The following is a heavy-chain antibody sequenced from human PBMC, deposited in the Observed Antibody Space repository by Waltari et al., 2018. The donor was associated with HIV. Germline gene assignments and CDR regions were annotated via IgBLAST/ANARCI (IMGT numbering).Heavy chain of an antibody. CDR3: VRGAIAAAGTI. CDR1: EFTFSTYA. D-gene: IGHD6-13*01. CDR2: ISYDGSHK. V-gene: IGHV3-30*01. J-gene: IGHJ4*02. Sequence: QVQLVESGGGVVQPGRSLRLSCAASEFTFSTYAMHWVRQAPGKGLEWVAVISYDGSHKFYADSVKGRFTISKDKSKNTLYLQMNSLRPEDTAVYYCVRGAIAAAGTIWGQGTLVTVSS.